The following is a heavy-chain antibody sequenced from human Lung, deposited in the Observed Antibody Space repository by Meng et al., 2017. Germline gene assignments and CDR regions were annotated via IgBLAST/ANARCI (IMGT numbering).Heavy chain of an antibody. CDR1: GFMFSNSW. V-gene: IGHV3-7*01. CDR2: IGQDGSEK. J-gene: IGHJ4*02. D-gene: IGHD5-12*01. CDR3: ARLEFGGYDRTFDH. Sequence: GESLKISCAASGFMFSNSWMSWVRQAPGRGLEWVANIGQDGSEKYYVDSVKGRFTVSRDNARNSLYLQLSSLRAEDTAVYYCARLEFGGYDRTFDHWGQGSRVTVSS.